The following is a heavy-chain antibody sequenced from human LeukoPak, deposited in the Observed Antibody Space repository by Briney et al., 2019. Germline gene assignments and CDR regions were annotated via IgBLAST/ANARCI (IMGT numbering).Heavy chain of an antibody. V-gene: IGHV4-30-4*07. CDR2: IYHSGST. CDR1: GGSISSGAYS. CDR3: ARPYYDSSGYYHDAFDI. Sequence: KPSETLSLTCAVSGGSISSGAYSWSWIRQPPGKGLEWIGYIYHSGSTYYNPSLKSRVTMSVDTSKNQFSLKLSSVTAADTAVYYCARPYYDSSGYYHDAFDIWGQGTMVTVSS. J-gene: IGHJ3*02. D-gene: IGHD3-22*01.